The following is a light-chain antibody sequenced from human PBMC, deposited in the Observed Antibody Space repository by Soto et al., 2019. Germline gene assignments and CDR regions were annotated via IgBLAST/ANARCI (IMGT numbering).Light chain of an antibody. J-gene: IGLJ2*01. Sequence: QSALTQPPSASGTPGQRVTISCSGSSSNIGSNYVYWYQQLPGTAPKLLIYRNNQRPSGVPDRFSGSKSGTSASLAISGLRSEDEADYYCAAWDDSLSDVVFGGGTKVTVL. CDR3: AAWDDSLSDVV. CDR1: SSNIGSNY. V-gene: IGLV1-47*01. CDR2: RNN.